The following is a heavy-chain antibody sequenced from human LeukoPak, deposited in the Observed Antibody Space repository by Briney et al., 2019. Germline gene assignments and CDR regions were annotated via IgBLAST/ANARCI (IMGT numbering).Heavy chain of an antibody. CDR1: GFTFSSYW. V-gene: IGHV3-7*05. CDR2: IKQDGSEK. CDR3: AKNSDPIWSGYYTGLDY. Sequence: GGSLRLSCVASGFTFSSYWMTWVRQAPGKGLEWVANIKQDGSEKYYVDSVKGRFTISRDNAKNSLFLQMNSLRAEDTAVYYCAKNSDPIWSGYYTGLDYWGQGTLVTVSS. J-gene: IGHJ4*02. D-gene: IGHD3-3*01.